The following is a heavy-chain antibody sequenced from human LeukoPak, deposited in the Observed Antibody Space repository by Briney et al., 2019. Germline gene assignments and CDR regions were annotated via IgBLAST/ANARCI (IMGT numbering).Heavy chain of an antibody. V-gene: IGHV3-21*01. J-gene: IGHJ6*02. CDR3: AREDTSYYYGMDV. CDR2: ISSSSSYI. Sequence: GGSLRLSCAASGLTFSSHWMNWVRQAPGKGLEWVSSISSSSSYIYYADSVKGRFTISRDSAKNSLYLQMNSLRAEDTAVYYCAREDTSYYYGMDVWGQGTTVTVSS. CDR1: GLTFSSHW.